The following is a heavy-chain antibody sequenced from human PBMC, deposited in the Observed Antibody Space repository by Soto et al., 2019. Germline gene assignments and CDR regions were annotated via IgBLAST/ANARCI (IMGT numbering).Heavy chain of an antibody. CDR1: GFSLTTSGVG. D-gene: IGHD3-3*01. V-gene: IGHV2-5*02. J-gene: IGHJ4*02. CDR3: AHRVLRTVFGLVTTTAIYFDF. Sequence: QITLNESGPTQVKPRQTLTLTCTFSGFSLTTSGVGVGWIRQSLGKAPGRLGLIYWDDDKRYSPSLTSRLTIPKDTSKNQVVLTMADLDPADTATYFCAHRVLRTVFGLVTTTAIYFDFWGQGTPVDVS. CDR2: IYWDDDK.